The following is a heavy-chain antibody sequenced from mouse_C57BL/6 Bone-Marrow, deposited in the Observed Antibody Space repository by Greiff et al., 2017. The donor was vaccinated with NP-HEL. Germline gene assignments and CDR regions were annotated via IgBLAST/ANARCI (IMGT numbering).Heavy chain of an antibody. Sequence: VQLQQSGAELVKPGASVKLSCTASGFNIKDYYMHWVKQRTEQGLEWIGRIDPEAGETKYAPKFQGKATITADTSSNTAYLQLSSLTSEDTAVYYCAFITTVVSAYWYFDVWGTGTTVTVSS. CDR2: IDPEAGET. CDR3: AFITTVVSAYWYFDV. V-gene: IGHV14-2*01. CDR1: GFNIKDYY. J-gene: IGHJ1*03. D-gene: IGHD1-1*01.